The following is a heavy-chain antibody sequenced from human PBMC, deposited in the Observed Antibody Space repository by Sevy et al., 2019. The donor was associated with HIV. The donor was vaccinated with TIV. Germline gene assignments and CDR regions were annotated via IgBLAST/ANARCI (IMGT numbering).Heavy chain of an antibody. CDR1: GFSFTDYT. J-gene: IGHJ4*02. CDR3: NVALGMAYYFDF. V-gene: IGHV3-48*02. CDR2: ISGSSTTI. D-gene: IGHD7-27*01. Sequence: GGSLRLSCAASGFSFTDYTMNWVRQSPGKGLEWVSYISGSSTTIYYADSVKGRFTISRDNAKKSLFLQMNDLRDEDTAVYYCNVALGMAYYFDFWGQGTLVTVSS.